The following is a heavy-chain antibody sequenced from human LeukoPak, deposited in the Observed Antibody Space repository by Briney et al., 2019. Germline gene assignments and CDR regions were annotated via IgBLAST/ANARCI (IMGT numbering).Heavy chain of an antibody. CDR2: MWYDGSNK. Sequence: PGRSLRLPCAASGFTFSSYGMQWVRQAPGKGLEWVAVMWYDGSNKYYADSVKGRFTISRDNSKNTLYLQMNSLRAEDTAVYYCARSHPWGMNYYYYYGMDVWGQGTTVTVSS. CDR1: GFTFSSYG. CDR3: ARSHPWGMNYYYYYGMDV. J-gene: IGHJ6*02. V-gene: IGHV3-33*01. D-gene: IGHD2-8*02.